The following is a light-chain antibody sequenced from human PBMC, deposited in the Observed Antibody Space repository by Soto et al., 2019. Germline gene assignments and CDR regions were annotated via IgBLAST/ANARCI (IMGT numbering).Light chain of an antibody. CDR3: SSYSGVYSNVI. CDR2: GVT. Sequence: QSALTQAPSASGYPGQSVTISCAGTYNDVGDYNYVSWYQQLPGKVPKLLIYGVTERPSGAPGRFSGSKSGNTASLTVSDLQPADEAIYYCSSYSGVYSNVIFGGGTKLTVL. CDR1: YNDVGDYNY. J-gene: IGLJ2*01. V-gene: IGLV2-8*01.